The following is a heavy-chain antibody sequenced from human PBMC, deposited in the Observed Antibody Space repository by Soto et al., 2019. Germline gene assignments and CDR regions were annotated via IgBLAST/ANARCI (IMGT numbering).Heavy chain of an antibody. V-gene: IGHV3-48*01. CDR2: ISGSGDTI. J-gene: IGHJ4*02. D-gene: IGHD4-17*01. Sequence: GGSLRLSCAASGFTFGSFKMNWVRQAPGRGLEWISHISGSGDTIYYADSVKGRFTIYRDNAKDSLALHMNSPRAEDTAVYSCAIEATYGVWFAGGYFDLCGQGTQVTVSS. CDR3: AIEATYGVWFAGGYFDL. CDR1: GFTFGSFK.